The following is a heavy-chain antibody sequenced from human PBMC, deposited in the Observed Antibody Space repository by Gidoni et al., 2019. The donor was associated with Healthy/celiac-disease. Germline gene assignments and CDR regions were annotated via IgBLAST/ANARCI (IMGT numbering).Heavy chain of an antibody. CDR2: IYYSGST. Sequence: QVQLQESGPGLVKPSETLSLTCTVSGGSISSYYWSWIRQPPGKGLEWIGYIYYSGSTNYNPSLKSRVTISVDTSKNQFSLKLSSVTAADTAVYYCARATYYYDSSGYYEANWFDPWGQGTLVTVSS. CDR3: ARATYYYDSSGYYEANWFDP. D-gene: IGHD3-22*01. V-gene: IGHV4-59*01. J-gene: IGHJ5*02. CDR1: GGSISSYY.